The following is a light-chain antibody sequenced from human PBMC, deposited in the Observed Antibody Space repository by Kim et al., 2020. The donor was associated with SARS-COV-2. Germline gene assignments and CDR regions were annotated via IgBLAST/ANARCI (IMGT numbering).Light chain of an antibody. CDR3: QVWDTPSDHYV. J-gene: IGLJ1*01. Sequence: APGQTATITCGGNNMGSKSVQWYQQKPGQAPVLVIYDDRDRPSGIPERFSGSNSVNTATLTISRVEAGDEADYFCQVWDTPSDHYVLATGTKVTVL. V-gene: IGLV3-21*02. CDR1: NMGSKS. CDR2: DDR.